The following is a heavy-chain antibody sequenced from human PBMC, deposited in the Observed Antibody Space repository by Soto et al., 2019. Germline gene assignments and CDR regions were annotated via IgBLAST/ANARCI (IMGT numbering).Heavy chain of an antibody. CDR3: AKFGLATNKRSPPYYIEY. CDR2: VSGSGCGT. J-gene: IGHJ4*02. Sequence: EVQVLESGGGLVQPGGSLRLSCAASGFTFSSYAMSWVRQAPGKGLEWVSSVSGSGCGTYYADSVKGRFTFSRDNSKNTLDLQMNSLRAEDTAVYYCAKFGLATNKRSPPYYIEYWGQGALVTVSS. D-gene: IGHD3-16*01. V-gene: IGHV3-23*01. CDR1: GFTFSSYA.